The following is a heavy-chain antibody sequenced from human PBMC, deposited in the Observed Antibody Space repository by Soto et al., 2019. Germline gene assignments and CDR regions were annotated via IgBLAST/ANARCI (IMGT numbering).Heavy chain of an antibody. V-gene: IGHV4-61*01. CDR3: ARDLWGYCGTDCYPLDV. D-gene: IGHD2-21*02. J-gene: IGHJ6*02. CDR1: GDSVSSGSYY. CDR2: MYYSGSS. Sequence: SETLSLTCSVSGDSVSSGSYYWSWIRQPPGKGLEWIGYMYYSGSSNYNPSLKSRVTISVDTSKNQFSLKLNSVTAADTAVYYCARDLWGYCGTDCYPLDVWGQGTTVT.